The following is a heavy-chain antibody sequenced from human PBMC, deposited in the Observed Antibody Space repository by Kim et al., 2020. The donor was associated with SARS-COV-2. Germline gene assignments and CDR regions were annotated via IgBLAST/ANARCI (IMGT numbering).Heavy chain of an antibody. Sequence: SVKVSCKASGGTFSSYAISWVRQAPGQGLEWMGGIIPIFGTANYAQKFQGRVTITADKSTSTAYMELSSLRSEDTAVYYCARSPLESGSYYMDYYYGMDVWGQGTTVTFSS. CDR1: GGTFSSYA. CDR3: ARSPLESGSYYMDYYYGMDV. J-gene: IGHJ6*02. V-gene: IGHV1-69*06. CDR2: IIPIFGTA. D-gene: IGHD3-10*01.